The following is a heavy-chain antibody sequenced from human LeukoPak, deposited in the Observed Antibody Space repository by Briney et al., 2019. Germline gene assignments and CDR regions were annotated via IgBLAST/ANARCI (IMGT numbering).Heavy chain of an antibody. CDR3: ARGANFLGYGELLGRYWYFDL. J-gene: IGHJ2*01. CDR1: GFTFSDAW. CDR2: IYYSGST. V-gene: IGHV4-30-4*08. D-gene: IGHD1-26*01. Sequence: LRLSCAASGFTFSDAWMNWVRQPPGKGLEWIGYIYYSGSTYYNPSLKSRVTISVDTSKNQFSLKLSSVTAADTAVYYCARGANFLGYGELLGRYWYFDLWGRGTLVTVSS.